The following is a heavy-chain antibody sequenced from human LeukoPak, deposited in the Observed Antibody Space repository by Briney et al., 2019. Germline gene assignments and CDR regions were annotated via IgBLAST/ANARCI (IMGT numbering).Heavy chain of an antibody. Sequence: GGSLRLSCAGSGFTFSSYWMHWVRQAPGKALVWVSRIYIDGTSRTYADSVKGRFTISRDNAKNTLYLQMNSLRAEDTAVYYCARGGYGCNSLDYWGQGALITVSS. CDR1: GFTFSSYW. CDR2: IYIDGTSR. J-gene: IGHJ4*02. V-gene: IGHV3-74*01. CDR3: ARGGYGCNSLDY. D-gene: IGHD4-23*01.